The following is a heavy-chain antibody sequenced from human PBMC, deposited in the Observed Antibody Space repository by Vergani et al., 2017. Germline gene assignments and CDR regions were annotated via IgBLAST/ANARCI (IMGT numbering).Heavy chain of an antibody. D-gene: IGHD3-9*01. CDR2: INPSGGHT. Sequence: QVQVVQSGAEVKKSGASVKVSCKTSGYTFSNYYMHWVRQAPGQGLEWMGIINPSGGHTNYAQKFQGRVTMTRDTSTSTVYMELSSLRSEDTAIFYCARGDHGIVTGYRYWGQGTLVTVSA. CDR3: ARGDHGIVTGYRY. CDR1: GYTFSNYY. J-gene: IGHJ4*02. V-gene: IGHV1-46*03.